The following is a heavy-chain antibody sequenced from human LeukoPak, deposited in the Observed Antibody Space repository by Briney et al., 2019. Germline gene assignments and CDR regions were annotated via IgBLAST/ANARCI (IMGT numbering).Heavy chain of an antibody. J-gene: IGHJ4*02. CDR2: ISSNGGST. D-gene: IGHD5-12*01. V-gene: IGHV3-64*01. CDR3: ARRRVATDY. Sequence: GGSPRLSCAASGFTFSSYAMHWVRQAPGKGLEYVSAISSNGGSTYYANSVKGRFTISRDNPKNTLYLQMGSLRAEDMAVYYCARRRVATDYWGQGTLVTVSS. CDR1: GFTFSSYA.